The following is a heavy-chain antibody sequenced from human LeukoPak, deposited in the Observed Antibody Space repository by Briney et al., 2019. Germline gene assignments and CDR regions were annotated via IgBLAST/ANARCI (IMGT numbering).Heavy chain of an antibody. CDR1: GFTFSSYA. J-gene: IGHJ4*02. CDR3: AKTDIVVVPAAMRGYYFDY. CDR2: ISGSGGST. D-gene: IGHD2-2*01. V-gene: IGHV3-23*01. Sequence: GGSLRISCAASGFTFSSYAMSWVRQAPGKGLEWVSAISGSGGSTYYADSVKGRFTISRDNSKNTLYLQMNSLRAEDTAVYYCAKTDIVVVPAAMRGYYFDYWGQGTLVTVSS.